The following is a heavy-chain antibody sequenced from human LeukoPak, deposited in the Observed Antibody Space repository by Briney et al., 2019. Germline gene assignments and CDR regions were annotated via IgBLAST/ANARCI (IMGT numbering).Heavy chain of an antibody. Sequence: GRCLRLSCAPSGFTFDDYAIDWVRQAPGKGLELVLGISWNSGSIGYADSVKGRFTISRDNAKNSLYLQMNSLRAEDTAVYYCAKGHSPAGPDYGDYFDYWGQGTLVTVSS. V-gene: IGHV3-9*01. CDR3: AKGHSPAGPDYGDYFDY. CDR1: GFTFDDYA. CDR2: ISWNSGSI. D-gene: IGHD4-17*01. J-gene: IGHJ4*02.